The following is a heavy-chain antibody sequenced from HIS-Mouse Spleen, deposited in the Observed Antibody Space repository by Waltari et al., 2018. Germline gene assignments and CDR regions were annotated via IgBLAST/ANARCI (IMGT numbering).Heavy chain of an antibody. J-gene: IGHJ4*02. CDR1: GFTFSSYA. CDR3: ARDRLGIDY. D-gene: IGHD7-27*01. Sequence: QVQLVESGGGVVQPGRSLRLSCAASGFTFSSYAMHWVRQAPGKGLEWVAVISYDGSNKYYAESVKGRFTISRDNSKNTLYLQMNSLRAEDTAVYYCARDRLGIDYWGQGTLVTVSS. V-gene: IGHV3-30-3*01. CDR2: ISYDGSNK.